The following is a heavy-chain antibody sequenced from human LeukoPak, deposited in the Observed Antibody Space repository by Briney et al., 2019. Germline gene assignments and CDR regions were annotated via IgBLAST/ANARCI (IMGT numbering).Heavy chain of an antibody. CDR3: AKARGSSSAWYDFDY. V-gene: IGHV3-30*02. CDR2: IRYDGSNT. D-gene: IGHD6-19*01. Sequence: GGSLRLSCAASGFTFSSYAMSWVRQAPGKGLEWVASIRYDGSNTFYAVSVKGRFTISRDNSKNTLYLEMNSLRAEDTAVYYCAKARGSSSAWYDFDYWGQGTLVTVSS. J-gene: IGHJ4*02. CDR1: GFTFSSYA.